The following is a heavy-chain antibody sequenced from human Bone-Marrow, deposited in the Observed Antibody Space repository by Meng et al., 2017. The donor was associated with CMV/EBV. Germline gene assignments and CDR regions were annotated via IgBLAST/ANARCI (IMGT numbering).Heavy chain of an antibody. J-gene: IGHJ5*02. Sequence: GSLRLSCTVSGGPISSSSYYWGWIRQPPGKGLEWIGSIYYSGSTYYNPSLKSRVTISVDTSKNQFSLKLSSVTAADTAVYYCAREAYCSSTSCSRGDNWFDPWGQGTLVTVSS. V-gene: IGHV4-39*07. CDR2: IYYSGST. CDR3: AREAYCSSTSCSRGDNWFDP. CDR1: GGPISSSSYY. D-gene: IGHD2-2*01.